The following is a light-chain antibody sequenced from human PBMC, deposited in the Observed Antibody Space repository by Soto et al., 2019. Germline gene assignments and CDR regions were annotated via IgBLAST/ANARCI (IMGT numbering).Light chain of an antibody. CDR3: QYYNNWPPSWT. V-gene: IGKV3-15*01. CDR2: GAS. CDR1: QSASST. Sequence: EIVMTQSPATLSVSPCERATLSSSASQSASSTVAWYQQKPGQAPRLLIFGASNRATRIPTRFSGTGSGTEFTLTISSLQSEDFAVYYCQYYNNWPPSWTFGQGTKVDIK. J-gene: IGKJ1*01.